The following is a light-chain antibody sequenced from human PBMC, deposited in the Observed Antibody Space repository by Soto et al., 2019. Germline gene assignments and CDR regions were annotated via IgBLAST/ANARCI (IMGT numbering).Light chain of an antibody. CDR1: SSNIGAGYD. V-gene: IGLV1-40*01. CDR2: GKN. Sequence: QSVLTQPPSVSGAPGQRVTISCTGSSSNIGAGYDVHWYQQLPGTAPKLLIYGKNNRPSGVPDRFSGSKSGTSASLAITGLQAEDEADYYCQSYDSSLSALVFGGGTKLTVL. CDR3: QSYDSSLSALV. J-gene: IGLJ3*02.